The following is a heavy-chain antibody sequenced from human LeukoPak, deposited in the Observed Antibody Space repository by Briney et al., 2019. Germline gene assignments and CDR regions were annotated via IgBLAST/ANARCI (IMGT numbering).Heavy chain of an antibody. V-gene: IGHV4-38-2*02. Sequence: SETLSLTCAVSGYSISSGYYWGWIRQPPGKGLEWIGGIYHSGSTYYNPSLKSRVTISVDTSKNQFSLKLSSVTAADTAVYYCAREGGSAVAGYLFDYWGQGTLVTVSS. D-gene: IGHD6-19*01. CDR1: GYSISSGYY. J-gene: IGHJ4*02. CDR2: IYHSGST. CDR3: AREGGSAVAGYLFDY.